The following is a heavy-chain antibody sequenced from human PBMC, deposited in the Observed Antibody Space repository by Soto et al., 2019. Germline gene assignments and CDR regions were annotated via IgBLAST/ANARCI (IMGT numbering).Heavy chain of an antibody. Sequence: GGSLRLSCADSGFRFSSYSMSWVRQTPGKGLEWVAAITATGDRTYYADSVTGRFTISRDNSKKTHYLQMTSLRAEDTAMYYCATMNRYFEYWGQGTPVTVSS. V-gene: IGHV3-23*01. J-gene: IGHJ4*02. D-gene: IGHD3-22*01. CDR1: GFRFSSYS. CDR3: ATMNRYFEY. CDR2: ITATGDRT.